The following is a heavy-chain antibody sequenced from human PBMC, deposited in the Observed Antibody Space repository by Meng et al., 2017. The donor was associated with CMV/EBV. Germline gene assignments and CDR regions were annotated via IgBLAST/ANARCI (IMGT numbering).Heavy chain of an antibody. V-gene: IGHV3-23*01. CDR3: AREFRVARTGGYHSYGMDV. Sequence: GESLKISCAASGFTFSSYAMSWVRQAPGKGLEWVSAISGSGGSTYYADSVKGRFTISRDNSKNTLYLQMNSLRAEDTAVYYCAREFRVARTGGYHSYGMDVWGQGTTVTVSS. CDR2: ISGSGGST. J-gene: IGHJ6*02. D-gene: IGHD2-8*02. CDR1: GFTFSSYA.